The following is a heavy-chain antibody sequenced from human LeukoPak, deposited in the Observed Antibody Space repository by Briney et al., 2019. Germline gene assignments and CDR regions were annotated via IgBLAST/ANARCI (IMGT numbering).Heavy chain of an antibody. J-gene: IGHJ6*03. CDR3: ARRSNGYCSSTSCYTGYYYYYYMDV. D-gene: IGHD2-2*02. V-gene: IGHV4-34*01. Sequence: LXXXXXXGSXXGXYWSXXXXPPGXGLEXXGXXNHSGSTNYNPSLKSRVTISVDTSKNQFSLKLSSVTAADTAVYYCARRSNGYCSSTSCYTGYYYYYYMDVWGKGTTVTVSS. CDR2: XNHSGST. CDR1: XGSXXGXY.